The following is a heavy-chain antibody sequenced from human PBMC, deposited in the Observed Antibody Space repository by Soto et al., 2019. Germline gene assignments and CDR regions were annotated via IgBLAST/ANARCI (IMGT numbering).Heavy chain of an antibody. V-gene: IGHV3-48*02. J-gene: IGHJ6*02. CDR3: ARDLTYYDFWSGYYYYYYGMDV. Sequence: GGSLRLSCAASGFTFSSYSMNWVRQAPGKGLEWVSYISSSSSTIYYADSVKGRFTISRDNAKNSLYLQMNSLRDEDTAVYYCARDLTYYDFWSGYYYYYYGMDVWGQGTTGTVSS. D-gene: IGHD3-3*01. CDR1: GFTFSSYS. CDR2: ISSSSSTI.